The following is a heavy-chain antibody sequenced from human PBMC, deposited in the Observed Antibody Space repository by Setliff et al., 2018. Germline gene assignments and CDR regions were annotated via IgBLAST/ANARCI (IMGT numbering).Heavy chain of an antibody. D-gene: IGHD5-18*01. CDR2: IKQDGSET. J-gene: IGHJ4*01. CDR1: GFTFSTFW. CDR3: ARGGYSYGY. Sequence: GESLTISCAASGFTFSTFWMSWVRQAPGKGLEWVANIKQDGSETYYVDSVKGRFTISRDNPNNSLYLQMNNLRAEDTAVYYCARGGYSYGYWGHGTLVTVSS. V-gene: IGHV3-7*01.